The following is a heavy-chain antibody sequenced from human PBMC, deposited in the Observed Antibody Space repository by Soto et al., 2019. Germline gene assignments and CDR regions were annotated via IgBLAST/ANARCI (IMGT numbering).Heavy chain of an antibody. J-gene: IGHJ4*02. Sequence: GGSLRLSCAVSGFTFSNSWMKWVRQAPGKGLEWVATINEDGSVKRYVDSVKGRFTISRDNVQNSLYLQINSLRAEDTAVYFCSGSGHWGQGTLVTVSS. V-gene: IGHV3-7*01. CDR2: INEDGSVK. D-gene: IGHD3-10*01. CDR1: GFTFSNSW. CDR3: SGSGH.